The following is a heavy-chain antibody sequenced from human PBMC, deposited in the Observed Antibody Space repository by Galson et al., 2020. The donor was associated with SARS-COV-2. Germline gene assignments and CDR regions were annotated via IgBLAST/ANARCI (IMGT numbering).Heavy chain of an antibody. D-gene: IGHD3-9*01. CDR2: TYYRSNWYN. J-gene: IGHJ4*02. CDR3: ARETVIQYYDWLNYCDY. V-gene: IGHV6-1*01. Sequence: SQTLSLTCAISGDSVSSNSAAWHWIRQSPSRGLEWLGRTYYRSNWYNDYAVSVRSRININPDTSKNQFSLQLNFVTPEDTAVYYCARETVIQYYDWLNYCDYWGQGTLVTVSS. CDR1: GDSVSSNSAA.